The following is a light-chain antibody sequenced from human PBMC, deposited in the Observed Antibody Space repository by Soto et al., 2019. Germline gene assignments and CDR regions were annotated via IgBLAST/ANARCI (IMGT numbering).Light chain of an antibody. CDR3: QQYGSPLT. V-gene: IGKV3-20*01. Sequence: EIVLTQSPGTLSLSPGERATLSCRASQSVRSSYLAWYQHKPGQAPRLLNYGASRSATGIPDRFSGSGSETALTLSISRLEPEDFAVYYCQQYGSPLTFGQGTRMAIK. J-gene: IGKJ5*01. CDR1: QSVRSSY. CDR2: GAS.